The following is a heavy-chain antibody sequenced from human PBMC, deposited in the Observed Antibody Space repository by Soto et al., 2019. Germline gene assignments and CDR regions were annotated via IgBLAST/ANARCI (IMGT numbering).Heavy chain of an antibody. Sequence: ASVKVSCKASGYTFTGYYMNWVRQAPGQGLEWLGWINPHNGVTNYAQKFQGRVTMTRDTSISTAYMDLSRLRSDDTAVYYCARGHFAVANWFDTWGQGTQVTVSS. J-gene: IGHJ5*02. CDR3: ARGHFAVANWFDT. D-gene: IGHD6-19*01. CDR2: INPHNGVT. V-gene: IGHV1-2*02. CDR1: GYTFTGYY.